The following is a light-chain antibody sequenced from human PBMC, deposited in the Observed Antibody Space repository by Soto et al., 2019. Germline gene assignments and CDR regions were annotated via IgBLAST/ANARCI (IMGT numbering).Light chain of an antibody. J-gene: IGLJ2*01. CDR2: GNT. CDR1: SSNIGAGSD. V-gene: IGLV1-40*01. Sequence: QSVLTQPPSVSGAPGQRVTISCTGSSSNIGAGSDVHWYQHLPGTAPKLLIYGNTNRPSGVPDRFSGSKSGTSASLAITGLQAEDEADYYCQSYDSSPVVFGGGTKVTVL. CDR3: QSYDSSPVV.